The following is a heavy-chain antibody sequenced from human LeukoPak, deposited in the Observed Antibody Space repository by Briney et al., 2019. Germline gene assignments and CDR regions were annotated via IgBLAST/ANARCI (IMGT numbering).Heavy chain of an antibody. V-gene: IGHV3-48*01. CDR1: GFTFSSYS. CDR2: ISSSSSTI. CDR3: ATPGDRYGYDYFVF. Sequence: AGGSLRLSCVASGFTFSSYSMNWVRQAPGKGLEWVSYISSSSSTIYYADSVKGRFTISRDNAKNSLYLQMDSLKTEDTGVYYCATPGDRYGYDYFVFWGQGTLVTVSS. J-gene: IGHJ4*02. D-gene: IGHD5-18*01.